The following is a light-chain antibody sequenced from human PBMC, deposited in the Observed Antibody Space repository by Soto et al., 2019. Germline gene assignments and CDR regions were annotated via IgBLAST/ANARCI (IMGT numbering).Light chain of an antibody. V-gene: IGKV3-20*01. J-gene: IGKJ1*01. CDR3: QQYYSYPRT. CDR1: QSVTSSY. Sequence: EIVLTQSPGPLSLSPGERVTLSCRSSQSVTSSYLAWYQQKPGQAPRLIIYGASSRATDIPDRFSGSGSGTDFTLTISCLQSEDVATYYCQQYYSYPRTFGQGTKVDIK. CDR2: GAS.